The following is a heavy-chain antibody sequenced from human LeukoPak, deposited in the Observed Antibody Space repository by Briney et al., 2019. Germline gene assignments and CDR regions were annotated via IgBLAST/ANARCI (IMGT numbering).Heavy chain of an antibody. CDR3: ARDSSGWYHWFDP. J-gene: IGHJ5*02. Sequence: ASVKVSCKATGYTFTAHYMHWVRQATGQGLEWMGWMNPNSGNTGYAQKFQGRVTMTRNTSISTAYMELSSLRSEDTAVYYCARDSSGWYHWFDPWGQGTLVTVSS. CDR1: GYTFTAHY. D-gene: IGHD6-19*01. CDR2: MNPNSGNT. V-gene: IGHV1-8*01.